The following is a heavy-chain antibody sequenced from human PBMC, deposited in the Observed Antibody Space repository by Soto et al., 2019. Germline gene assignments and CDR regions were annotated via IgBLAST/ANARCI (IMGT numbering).Heavy chain of an antibody. J-gene: IGHJ6*04. D-gene: IGHD5-18*01. V-gene: IGHV3-30-3*01. Sequence: PGGSLRLSCAASGFTFSSYAMHWVRQAPGKGLEWVAVISYDGSNKYYADSVKGRFTISRDNSKNTLYLQMNSLRAEDTAVYYYGRLFTPQYSYVPALYYYGRDVGAKGTRATVS. CDR2: ISYDGSNK. CDR3: GRLFTPQYSYVPALYYYGRDV. CDR1: GFTFSSYA.